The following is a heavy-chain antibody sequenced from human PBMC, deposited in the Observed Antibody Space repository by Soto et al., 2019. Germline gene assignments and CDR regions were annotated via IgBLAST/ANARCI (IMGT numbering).Heavy chain of an antibody. Sequence: QITLKESGPTLVKPTQTLTLTCTFSGFSLSTSGVGVGWIRQPPGKALEWLALIYWDDDKRYSPSLRSRLTISQDPSKNQVVLTMTHLDPVDTATYYCIPSRWCGDCLQSYAAPYYYGMDVWGQGTPGPVSS. J-gene: IGHJ6*02. D-gene: IGHD2-21*02. V-gene: IGHV2-5*02. CDR1: GFSLSTSGVG. CDR2: IYWDDDK. CDR3: IPSRWCGDCLQSYAAPYYYGMDV.